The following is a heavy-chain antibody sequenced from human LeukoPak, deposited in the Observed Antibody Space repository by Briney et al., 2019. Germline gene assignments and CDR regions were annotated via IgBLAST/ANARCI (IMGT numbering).Heavy chain of an antibody. J-gene: IGHJ4*02. Sequence: PGGSLRLYCAASGFTFTNYGMSWVRQAPGKGLEWVAYISYSSSFIYYADSVKGRFIITRDNAENSLFLQMNSLRAEDTAVYYCARDQGTYTDYDVDYWGQGTLVTVSS. D-gene: IGHD4-17*01. V-gene: IGHV3-21*01. CDR1: GFTFTNYG. CDR2: ISYSSSFI. CDR3: ARDQGTYTDYDVDY.